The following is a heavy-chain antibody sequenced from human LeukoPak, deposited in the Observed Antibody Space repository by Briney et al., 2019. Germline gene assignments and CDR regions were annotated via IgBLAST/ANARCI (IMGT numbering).Heavy chain of an antibody. V-gene: IGHV3-7*04. J-gene: IGHJ5*02. CDR3: ARGVGGSTRHDFFDP. CDR1: GFTFSSYW. D-gene: IGHD2-2*01. CDR2: IKQDGSEK. Sequence: PGGSLRLSCAASGFTFSSYWMSWVRQAPGKGLEWVANIKQDGSEKYYVDSVKGRFTISRDNAKNSLYLQMNSLRAEDTAVYYCARGVGGSTRHDFFDPWGQGTLVTVSS.